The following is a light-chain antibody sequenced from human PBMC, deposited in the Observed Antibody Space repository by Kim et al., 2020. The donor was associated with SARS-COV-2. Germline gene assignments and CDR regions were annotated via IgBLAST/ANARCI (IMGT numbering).Light chain of an antibody. J-gene: IGLJ3*02. V-gene: IGLV3-9*01. CDR3: QVWDSNTVRV. CDR2: ADF. Sequence: SYELTQPLSVSVALGQTATITCGGSNIGSKNVHWYQQKPGQAPVLVIYADFFRPSGIPERFSGSNLGDTATLTIGGAQADDEADYYCQVWDSNTVRVFGG. CDR1: NIGSKN.